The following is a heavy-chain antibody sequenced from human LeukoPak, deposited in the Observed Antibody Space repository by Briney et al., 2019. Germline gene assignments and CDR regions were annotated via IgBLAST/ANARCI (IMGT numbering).Heavy chain of an antibody. CDR3: ARVGKGSYPRNYFDY. CDR2: IYAGDSET. J-gene: IGHJ4*02. Sequence: GESLKISCEGSGYDFTDYWIAWVRQLPGKGLEYMGIIYAGDSETRYSPSFQGQVTMSVDKSISIAYLQWSGLKASDTAMYYCARVGKGSYPRNYFDYWGQGTLVTVS. CDR1: GYDFTDYW. D-gene: IGHD1-26*01. V-gene: IGHV5-51*01.